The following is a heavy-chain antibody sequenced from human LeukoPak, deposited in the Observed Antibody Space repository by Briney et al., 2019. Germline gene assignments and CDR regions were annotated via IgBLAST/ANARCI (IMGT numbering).Heavy chain of an antibody. V-gene: IGHV4-30-2*01. Sequence: SETLSLTCAVSGGSISSGGYSWSWIRRPPGKGLEWIGYIYHSGSTYYNPSLKSRVTISVDRPKNQFSLKLSSVTAADTAVYYCARDRRGTMIADWGQGTLVTVSS. CDR2: IYHSGST. D-gene: IGHD3-22*01. CDR3: ARDRRGTMIAD. CDR1: GGSISSGGYS. J-gene: IGHJ4*02.